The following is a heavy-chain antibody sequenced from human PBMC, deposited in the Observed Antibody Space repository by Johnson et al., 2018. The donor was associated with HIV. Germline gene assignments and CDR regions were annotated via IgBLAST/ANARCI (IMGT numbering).Heavy chain of an antibody. CDR1: GFIFSSYG. D-gene: IGHD1-26*01. Sequence: QVQLVESGGGVVQPGRSLRLSCAASGFIFSSYGMHWVRQAPGKGLEWVAVIWYDGSNKYYADSVKGRFTISRDNSKNTLYLQMNSLRAEDTALYYCARVRGGSYYLDGFDIWGQGTMVTVSS. V-gene: IGHV3-33*01. CDR2: IWYDGSNK. J-gene: IGHJ3*02. CDR3: ARVRGGSYYLDGFDI.